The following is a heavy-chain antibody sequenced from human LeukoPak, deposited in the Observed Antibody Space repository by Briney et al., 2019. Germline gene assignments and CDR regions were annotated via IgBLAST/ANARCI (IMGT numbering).Heavy chain of an antibody. CDR1: GGSITSHY. D-gene: IGHD6-19*01. J-gene: IGHJ5*02. CDR2: ISYRGDT. CDR3: ARAVAAAWGWFDP. V-gene: IGHV4-59*08. Sequence: SETLSLTCTVSGGSITSHYWTWIRQPPGKGLEWIGYISYRGDTHYNSSLKNRVTISVDSSKTQFSLNLTSVTAADTAVYYCARAVAAAWGWFDPWGQGTLVTVSS.